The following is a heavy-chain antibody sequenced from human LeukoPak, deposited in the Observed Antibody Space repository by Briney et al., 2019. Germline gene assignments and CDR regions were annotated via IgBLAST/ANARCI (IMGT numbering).Heavy chain of an antibody. CDR3: TADRLRELAMYYFYY. CDR1: GFTFSNAW. J-gene: IGHJ4*02. CDR2: IKSKTDGGTT. V-gene: IGHV3-15*01. D-gene: IGHD3-16*01. Sequence: GGSLRLSCAASGFTFSNAWMSWVRQAPGKGLEWVGRIKSKTDGGTTDYAAPVKGRFTISRDDSKNTLYLQMNSLKTEDTAVYYCTADRLRELAMYYFYYWGQGTLVTVSS.